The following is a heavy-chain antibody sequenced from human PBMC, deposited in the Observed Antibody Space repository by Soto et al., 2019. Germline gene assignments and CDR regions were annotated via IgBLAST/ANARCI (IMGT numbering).Heavy chain of an antibody. CDR2: IYYSGST. CDR1: GGSISSSSYY. D-gene: IGHD4-17*01. J-gene: IGHJ4*02. V-gene: IGHV4-39*01. CDR3: ASHQTTVVTKRYFDY. Sequence: PSETLYLTCTVSGGSISSSSYYWGWIRQPPGKGLEWIGSIYYSGSTYYNPSLKSRVTISVDTSKNQFSLKLSSVTAADTAVYYCASHQTTVVTKRYFDYWGQGTLVTVSS.